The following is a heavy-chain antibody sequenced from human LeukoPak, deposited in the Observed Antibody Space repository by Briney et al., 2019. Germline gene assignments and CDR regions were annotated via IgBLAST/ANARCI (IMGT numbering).Heavy chain of an antibody. CDR3: AKGIPRSAYCFGDKCYPQSNYFDY. Sequence: GGCLRLSCEASGFTFCSNAMSWVRQAPGKGLEWVSTTSDSGSGTYYTDSVKGWFIISRDDSKNTLYLQMSSLRVEDTAIYYCAKGIPRSAYCFGDKCYPQSNYFDYWGPGSLVTVSS. D-gene: IGHD2-21*01. CDR2: TSDSGSGT. J-gene: IGHJ4*02. CDR1: GFTFCSNA. V-gene: IGHV3-23*01.